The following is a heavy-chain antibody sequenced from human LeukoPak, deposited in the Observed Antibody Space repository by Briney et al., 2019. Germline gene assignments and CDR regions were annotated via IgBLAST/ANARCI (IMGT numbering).Heavy chain of an antibody. CDR1: GFTFSSYS. Sequence: GGSLRLSCAASGFTFSSYSMNWVRQAPGKGLEWVSSISSSSSYIYYADSVKGRFTISRDNAKNSLYLQMNSLRAEDTAVYYCARALDYGENYYYYYMDVWGKGTTVTISS. V-gene: IGHV3-21*01. CDR2: ISSSSSYI. J-gene: IGHJ6*03. D-gene: IGHD4-17*01. CDR3: ARALDYGENYYYYYMDV.